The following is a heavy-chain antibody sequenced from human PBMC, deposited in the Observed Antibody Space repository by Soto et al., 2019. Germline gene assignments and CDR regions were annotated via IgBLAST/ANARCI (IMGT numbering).Heavy chain of an antibody. CDR1: GYTFKNYG. CDR2: ITTYNGNR. Sequence: QVQLVQSGPEVKNPGASVKVSCKASGYTFKNYGIKWVRQAPGQGLEWVGWITTYNGNRYSAEKFQGRVTMTTDTSTSTSYMELKSLTSDDTGVYYCARDAQPKGVAADGARDYWGQGTLVTVSS. V-gene: IGHV1-18*01. D-gene: IGHD6-19*01. CDR3: ARDAQPKGVAADGARDY. J-gene: IGHJ4*02.